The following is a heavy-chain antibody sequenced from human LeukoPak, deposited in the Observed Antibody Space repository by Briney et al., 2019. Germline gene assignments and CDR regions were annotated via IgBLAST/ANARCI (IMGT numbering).Heavy chain of an antibody. CDR2: ISSSGSTI. J-gene: IGHJ6*02. D-gene: IGHD2-15*01. CDR1: GFTFSNYY. V-gene: IGHV3-11*01. Sequence: PGGSLRLSCAASGFTFSNYYMSWIRQAPGKGLEWVSYISSSGSTIYYADSVKGRFTISRDNAKNSLYLQMNSLSAEDTAVYYCARDNLPSGSVVVGDYYYGMDVWGQGTTVTVSS. CDR3: ARDNLPSGSVVVGDYYYGMDV.